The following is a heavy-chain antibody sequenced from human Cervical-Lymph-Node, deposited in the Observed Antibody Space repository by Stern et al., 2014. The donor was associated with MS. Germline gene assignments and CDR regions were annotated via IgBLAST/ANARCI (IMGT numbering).Heavy chain of an antibody. V-gene: IGHV4-59*01. CDR1: GGSISSYY. J-gene: IGHJ5*02. CDR2: IYYSGST. Sequence: VQLVESGPGLVKPSETLSLTCTVSGGSISSYYWSWIRQPPGKGMEWIGYIYYSGSTNYNPSLKSRVTISVDTSKNQFSLKLSSVTAADTAVYCCARGATQAFDPWGQGTLVTVSS. CDR3: ARGATQAFDP.